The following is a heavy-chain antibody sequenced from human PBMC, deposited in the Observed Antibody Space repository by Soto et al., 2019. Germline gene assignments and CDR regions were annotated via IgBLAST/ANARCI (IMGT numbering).Heavy chain of an antibody. Sequence: ASVKVSCKASGYTFTSYGISWVRQAPGQGLEWMGWISAYNGNTNYAQKLQGRVTMTTDTSTSTAYMELRSLRSDYTAVYYCARDRGVYCSGGSCYSGYAFDIWGQGTMVTVSS. V-gene: IGHV1-18*01. CDR3: ARDRGVYCSGGSCYSGYAFDI. J-gene: IGHJ3*02. CDR1: GYTFTSYG. D-gene: IGHD2-15*01. CDR2: ISAYNGNT.